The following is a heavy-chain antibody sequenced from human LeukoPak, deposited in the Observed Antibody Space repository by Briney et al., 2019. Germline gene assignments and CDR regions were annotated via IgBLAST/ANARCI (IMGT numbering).Heavy chain of an antibody. CDR3: ARDLADNAFDI. CDR1: GGTFSSYA. D-gene: IGHD3-9*01. J-gene: IGHJ3*02. V-gene: IGHV1-69*04. Sequence: SVKVSCKASGGTFSSYAISWVRQAPGQGLEWMGRIIPILGIANYAQEFQGRVTITADKSTSTAYMELSSLRSEDTAVYYCARDLADNAFDIWGQGTMVTVSS. CDR2: IIPILGIA.